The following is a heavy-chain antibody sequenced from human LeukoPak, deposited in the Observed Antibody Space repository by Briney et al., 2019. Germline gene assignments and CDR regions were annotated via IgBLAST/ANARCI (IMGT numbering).Heavy chain of an antibody. J-gene: IGHJ4*02. CDR2: ISDSGGST. Sequence: TGGSLRLSCVVSGFTFKNCAISWVRQAPGKGLEWVSSISDSGGSTYYADSVRGRFTISRDNSKNTLYLQVNSLRADDTAVYYCAKVIGLVDPFDYWGQGTLVTVSS. CDR1: GFTFKNCA. D-gene: IGHD2-15*01. V-gene: IGHV3-23*01. CDR3: AKVIGLVDPFDY.